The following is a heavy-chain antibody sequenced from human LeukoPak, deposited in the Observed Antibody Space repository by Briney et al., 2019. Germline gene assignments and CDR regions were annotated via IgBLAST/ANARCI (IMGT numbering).Heavy chain of an antibody. Sequence: SETLSLTCAVYGGSFSGYYWSWIRQPPGKGLEWIGEINHSGSTNYNPSLKSRVTISVDTSKNQFSLKLSSVTAADTAVYYCARESLYSSSWNYYYYYYMDVWGKGTTVTISS. D-gene: IGHD6-13*01. V-gene: IGHV4-34*01. J-gene: IGHJ6*03. CDR2: INHSGST. CDR1: GGSFSGYY. CDR3: ARESLYSSSWNYYYYYYMDV.